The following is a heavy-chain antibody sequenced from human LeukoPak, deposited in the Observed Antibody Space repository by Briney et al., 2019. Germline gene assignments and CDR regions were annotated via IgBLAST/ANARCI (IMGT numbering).Heavy chain of an antibody. CDR3: TRDDGAGPHY. CDR2: IKVDGGET. CDR1: GFPFSSYW. Sequence: GGSLRLPCAASGFPFSSYWMSWVRQAPGKGLEWVANIKVDGGETHYVDSVNGRFTISRDNARSSLFLQMNSLRADDTAVYYCTRDDGAGPHYWGQGTLVTVSS. V-gene: IGHV3-7*01. D-gene: IGHD3-10*01. J-gene: IGHJ4*02.